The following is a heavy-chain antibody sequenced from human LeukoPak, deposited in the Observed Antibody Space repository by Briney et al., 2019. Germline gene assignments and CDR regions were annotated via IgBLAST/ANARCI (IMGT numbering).Heavy chain of an antibody. J-gene: IGHJ6*02. V-gene: IGHV1-24*01. Sequence: GASVKVSCKVSGYTLTELSMHWVRQAPGKGLEWMGGFDPEDGETIYAQKFQGRVTMTEDTSTDTAYMELSSLRSEDTAVYYCATVLTMIVRSPYGMDVWSQGTTVTVSS. D-gene: IGHD3-22*01. CDR1: GYTLTELS. CDR3: ATVLTMIVRSPYGMDV. CDR2: FDPEDGET.